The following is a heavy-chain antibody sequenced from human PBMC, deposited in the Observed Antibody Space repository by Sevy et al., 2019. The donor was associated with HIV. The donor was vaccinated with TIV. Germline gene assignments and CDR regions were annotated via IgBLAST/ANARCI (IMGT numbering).Heavy chain of an antibody. CDR3: ARVGGYSYGYSY. V-gene: IGHV1-69*13. Sequence: ASVKVSCKASGGTFSSYAISWVRQAPGQGLEWMGRIIPIFGTANYAQKFQGRVTITADESTSTAYMELSSLRSEDTAVYYCARVGGYSYGYSYWGQGTLVTVSS. J-gene: IGHJ4*02. CDR1: GGTFSSYA. CDR2: IIPIFGTA. D-gene: IGHD5-18*01.